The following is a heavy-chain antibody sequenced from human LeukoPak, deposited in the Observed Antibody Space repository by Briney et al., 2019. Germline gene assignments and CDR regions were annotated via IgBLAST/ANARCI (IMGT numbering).Heavy chain of an antibody. Sequence: SETLSLTCTVSGGSISSYYWSWIRQPPGKGLEWIGYIYYSGSTNYNPSLKSRVTISVDTSKNQFSLKLSSVTAADTAVYYCATSYGGSYFDAGHYFDYWGQGTLVTVSS. CDR3: ATSYGGSYFDAGHYFDY. V-gene: IGHV4-59*01. CDR2: IYYSGST. J-gene: IGHJ4*02. CDR1: GGSISSYY. D-gene: IGHD1-26*01.